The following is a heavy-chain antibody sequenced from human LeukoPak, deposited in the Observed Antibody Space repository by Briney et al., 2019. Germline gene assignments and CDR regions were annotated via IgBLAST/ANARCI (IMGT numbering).Heavy chain of an antibody. D-gene: IGHD3-10*01. CDR1: GFTFTSYA. V-gene: IGHV3-23*01. Sequence: PRGSLRLSCAASGFTFTSYAMTWVRQAPGKGLEWVSTITGQSETIWYADSVKGRFTISRDKSKNTVYLQMNSLRAEDTATYYCAKSKGSGTYCFDYWGQGSLVTVSS. CDR2: ITGQSETI. J-gene: IGHJ4*02. CDR3: AKSKGSGTYCFDY.